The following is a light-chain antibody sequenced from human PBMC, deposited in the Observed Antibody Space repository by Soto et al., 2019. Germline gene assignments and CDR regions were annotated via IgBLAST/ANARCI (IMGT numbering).Light chain of an antibody. Sequence: QSALTQPASVSGSPGQSITISGTGTSSDVGGNNYVSWYQPHPGKAPKLMIYDVSNRPSGVSNRFSGSKSGNTASLTISGLQAEDEADYYCSSYTSSSTPVVFGGGTKLTVL. V-gene: IGLV2-14*01. CDR2: DVS. J-gene: IGLJ2*01. CDR3: SSYTSSSTPVV. CDR1: SSDVGGNNY.